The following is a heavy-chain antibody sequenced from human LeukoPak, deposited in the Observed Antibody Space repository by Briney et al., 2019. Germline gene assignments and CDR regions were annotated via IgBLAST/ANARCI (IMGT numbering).Heavy chain of an antibody. D-gene: IGHD3-22*01. V-gene: IGHV1-46*01. Sequence: GASVKVSCKASGYTFTSYYMHWVRQAPGQGLEWMGRINPSGGSTNYAQKFQGRVTMTRDTSTSTVYMELSSLRSEDTAVYYCARHTDITMIVVGMPVYWGLGTLVIVSS. J-gene: IGHJ4*02. CDR1: GYTFTSYY. CDR2: INPSGGST. CDR3: ARHTDITMIVVGMPVY.